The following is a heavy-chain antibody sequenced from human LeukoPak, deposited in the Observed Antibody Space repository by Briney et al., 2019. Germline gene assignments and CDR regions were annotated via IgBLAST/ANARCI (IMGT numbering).Heavy chain of an antibody. Sequence: GRSLRLSCAASGFTFTGFGMHWVRQAPGKGLEWVALIWYDGSNKYYADSVRGRFTISRDNSKNTLSLQMTSLRAEDTAVYFCARDLEDTPHGLDVWGQGPRSPSP. CDR1: GFTFTGFG. J-gene: IGHJ6*02. V-gene: IGHV3-33*01. CDR3: ARDLEDTPHGLDV. D-gene: IGHD5-18*01. CDR2: IWYDGSNK.